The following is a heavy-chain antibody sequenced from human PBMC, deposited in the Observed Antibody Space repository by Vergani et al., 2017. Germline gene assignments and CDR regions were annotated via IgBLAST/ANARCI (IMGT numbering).Heavy chain of an antibody. CDR2: IKQDGSEK. CDR3: ARAYCSSTSCHPYYYGMDV. CDR1: GFTFSSYW. V-gene: IGHV3-7*01. J-gene: IGHJ6*02. Sequence: EVQLVESGGGLVQPGGSLRLSCAASGFTFSSYWMSWVRQAPGKGLEWVANIKQDGSEKYYVDSVKGRFTISRDNAKNSLYLQMNSLRAEDTAVYYCARAYCSSTSCHPYYYGMDVWGQGTTVTVSS. D-gene: IGHD2-2*01.